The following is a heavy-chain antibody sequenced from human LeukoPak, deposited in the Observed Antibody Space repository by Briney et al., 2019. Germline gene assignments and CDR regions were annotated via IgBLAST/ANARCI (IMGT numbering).Heavy chain of an antibody. CDR3: AKDGESGIQWTQGYFDY. CDR1: GFSFSGYA. CDR2: IRYDGSNK. D-gene: IGHD1-1*01. Sequence: GGSLRLSCAASGFSFSGYAIYWVRQTPGKGLEWVAFIRYDGSNKIYADSVKGRFTISRDNSYNTVYLQMTGLRAEDTAVYYCAKDGESGIQWTQGYFDYWGQGTLVTVSS. V-gene: IGHV3-30*02. J-gene: IGHJ4*02.